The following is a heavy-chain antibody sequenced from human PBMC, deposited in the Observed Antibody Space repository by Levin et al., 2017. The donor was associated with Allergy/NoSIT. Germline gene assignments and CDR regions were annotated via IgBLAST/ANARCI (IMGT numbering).Heavy chain of an antibody. CDR1: GYTFANYW. J-gene: IGHJ3*02. CDR3: ASSMVRGDDAFNI. D-gene: IGHD3-10*01. Sequence: KVSCKGSGYTFANYWFGWVRQMPGKGLEWMGIIFPGDSDTRYSPSFQGQVTISADKSVSTAYLQWSSLKASDTAMYYCASSMVRGDDAFNIWGQGTMVTVSS. V-gene: IGHV5-51*01. CDR2: IFPGDSDT.